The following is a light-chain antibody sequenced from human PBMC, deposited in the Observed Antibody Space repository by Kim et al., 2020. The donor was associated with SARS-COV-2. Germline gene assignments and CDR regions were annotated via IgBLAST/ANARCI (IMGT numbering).Light chain of an antibody. CDR2: DVS. CDR1: QDINNF. CDR3: QKYNSAPWT. J-gene: IGKJ1*01. Sequence: ASVGDRVTITCRASQDINNFVAWYQQKPGKPPNLLIYDVSALRTGVPSRFSGSGSGTDFTLTISSLQPEDVATYFCQKYNSAPWTFGQGTKVDIK. V-gene: IGKV1-27*01.